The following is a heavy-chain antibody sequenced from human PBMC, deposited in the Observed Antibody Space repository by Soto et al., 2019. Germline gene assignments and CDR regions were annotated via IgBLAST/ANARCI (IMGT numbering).Heavy chain of an antibody. J-gene: IGHJ3*02. CDR1: GFTFSSYA. CDR2: ISYDGSNK. V-gene: IGHV3-30-3*01. CDR3: ARTLGAAFDI. Sequence: QVQLVESGGGVVQPGRSLRLSCAASGFTFSSYAMHWVRQAPGKGLEWVAVISYDGSNKYYADSVKGRFTISRDNSKNTLYLQMNSLRAEDTAVYYCARTLGAAFDIWGQGTMVTVSS. D-gene: IGHD3-16*01.